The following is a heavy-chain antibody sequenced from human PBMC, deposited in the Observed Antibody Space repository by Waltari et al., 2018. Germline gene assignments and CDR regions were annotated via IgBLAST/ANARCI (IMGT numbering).Heavy chain of an antibody. Sequence: QVQLQQWGAGLLKPSETLSLTCAVYGGSFSGYYWSWIRQPPGKGLEWIGEINHSGSTNDNPALKSRVTISVDTSKNQFSLKLSSVTAADTAVYYCASRGKRHYYYYYGMDVWGQGTTVTVSS. CDR2: INHSGST. V-gene: IGHV4-34*01. J-gene: IGHJ6*02. CDR1: GGSFSGYY. CDR3: ASRGKRHYYYYYGMDV.